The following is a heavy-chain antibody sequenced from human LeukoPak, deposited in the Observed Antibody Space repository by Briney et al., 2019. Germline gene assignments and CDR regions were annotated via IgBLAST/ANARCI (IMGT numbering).Heavy chain of an antibody. CDR1: GFTLYIYS. Sequence: PGGSLRLSCAASGFTLYIYSMSWVRQAPGKGLEWVAVMSYDGSNKYYADSVKGRFTISRDNAKNSLYLQMNSLRAEDTAVYYCERGVGRDDWDQGTLVTVSS. J-gene: IGHJ4*02. CDR2: MSYDGSNK. V-gene: IGHV3-30*04. CDR3: ERGVGRDD.